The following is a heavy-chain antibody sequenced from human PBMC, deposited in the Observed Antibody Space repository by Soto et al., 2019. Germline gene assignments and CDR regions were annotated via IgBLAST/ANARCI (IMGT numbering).Heavy chain of an antibody. CDR1: GFSLTTSGVG. D-gene: IGHD3-3*01. J-gene: IGHJ4*02. Sequence: QITLNESGPTVVKPAETLTLTCTFSGFSLTTSGVGVGWIRQSPGKAPEWLALIYWDDDKRYSASLKSRLTITKDTSKHQVVLTMASVDPADTATYSCAHRILRTVFGLVTTTAIYFDFWGQGTPVVVSS. V-gene: IGHV2-5*02. CDR2: IYWDDDK. CDR3: AHRILRTVFGLVTTTAIYFDF.